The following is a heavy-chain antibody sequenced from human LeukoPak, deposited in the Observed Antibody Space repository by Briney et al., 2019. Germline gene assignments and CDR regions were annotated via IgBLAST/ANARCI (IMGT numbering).Heavy chain of an antibody. V-gene: IGHV3-7*01. D-gene: IGHD7-27*01. Sequence: AGGSLRLSCAASGFTFISFFLNWVRLTPGRELEWLACISQDGSETFYMDSVRGRFTISRDNTKNSLYLQMDSLRAEDTAVYFCVRDLGHSRHYFEYWGQGALVTVSS. CDR2: ISQDGSET. CDR3: VRDLGHSRHYFEY. J-gene: IGHJ4*02. CDR1: GFTFISFF.